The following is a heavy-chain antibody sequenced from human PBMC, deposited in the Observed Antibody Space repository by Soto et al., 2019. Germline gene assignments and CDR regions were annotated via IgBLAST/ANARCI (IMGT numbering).Heavy chain of an antibody. CDR2: IIPIFGTA. CDR1: GGTFSSYA. D-gene: IGHD6-6*01. V-gene: IGHV1-69*06. CDR3: ARDSEGIAARSGSYGTDV. Sequence: GASVKVSCKASGGTFSSYAISWVRQAPGQGLEWMGGIIPIFGTANYAQKFQGRVTITADKSTSTAYMELSSLRSEDTAVYYCARDSEGIAARSGSYGTDVWGQGTTVTVSS. J-gene: IGHJ6*02.